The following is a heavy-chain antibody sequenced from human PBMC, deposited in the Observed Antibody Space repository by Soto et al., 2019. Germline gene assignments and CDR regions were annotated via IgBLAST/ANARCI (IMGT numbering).Heavy chain of an antibody. J-gene: IGHJ4*02. V-gene: IGHV4-31*03. Sequence: PSETLSLTCTLSGACLTSVRYTWTWIRQHTGKPLDWIGTIFHNGDTFYCPSLKSRVTIGLDTSKNQMSLKLDSVTAADKAVYYCATAELVGATDYSGQGTLVTVAS. CDR2: IFHNGDT. D-gene: IGHD1-26*01. CDR3: ATAELVGATDY. CDR1: GACLTSVRYT.